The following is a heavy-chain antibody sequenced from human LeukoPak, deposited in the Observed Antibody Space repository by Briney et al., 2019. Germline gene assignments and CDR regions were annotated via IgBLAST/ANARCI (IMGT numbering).Heavy chain of an antibody. Sequence: GGSLRLSCAASGFTFSSYSMNWVRQAPGKGLEWVSSISSSSSYIYYADSVKGRFTISRDNAKNSLYLQMNSLRAEDTAVYYCARAGEDYYDSSGYCNYWGQGTLVTVSS. D-gene: IGHD3-22*01. V-gene: IGHV3-21*01. J-gene: IGHJ4*02. CDR3: ARAGEDYYDSSGYCNY. CDR1: GFTFSSYS. CDR2: ISSSSSYI.